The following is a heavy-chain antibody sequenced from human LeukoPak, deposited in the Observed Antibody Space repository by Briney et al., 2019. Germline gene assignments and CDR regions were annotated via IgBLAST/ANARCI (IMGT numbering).Heavy chain of an antibody. J-gene: IGHJ4*02. CDR2: IYDSVNT. CDR1: GGSISSYY. CDR3: ARVRRYYDSSGYPSRLFDY. D-gene: IGHD3-22*01. V-gene: IGHV4-59*01. Sequence: SENLSLTCTVSGGSISSYYWSWIRQSPGKGLEWIGYIYDSVNTNYNPSLESRVTISVDTSKKQFSLKLTSVTAADTAVYYCARVRRYYDSSGYPSRLFDYWGQGTLVTVSS.